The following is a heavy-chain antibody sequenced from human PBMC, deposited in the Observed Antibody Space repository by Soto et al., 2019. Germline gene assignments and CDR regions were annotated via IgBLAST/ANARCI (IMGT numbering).Heavy chain of an antibody. CDR1: GDSFTTDW. Sequence: GESLKISCKTSGDSFTTDWIGWVRQMPGKGLEWMGVIYPGDFRTRYSPSFQGQVTISVVKSINTAYLQWSSLKASDTAIYYCARLEWLSLAAWFDPWGQGTLGTVSS. D-gene: IGHD3-3*01. CDR2: IYPGDFRT. CDR3: ARLEWLSLAAWFDP. V-gene: IGHV5-51*01. J-gene: IGHJ5*02.